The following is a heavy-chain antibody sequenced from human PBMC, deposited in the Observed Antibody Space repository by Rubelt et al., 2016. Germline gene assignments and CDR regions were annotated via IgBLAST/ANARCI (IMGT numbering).Heavy chain of an antibody. J-gene: IGHJ2*01. V-gene: IGHV4-34*01. D-gene: IGHD1-26*01. CDR3: ARRRRYSGSSYWYFDL. CDR2: INHSGST. Sequence: QVQLQQWGAGLLKPSETLSLTCAVYGGSFSGYYWSWIRQPPGKGLEWIGEINHSGSTNYNPSLKSRVTIAGDTSNNQFSLKLSSVTAADTAVYYCARRRRYSGSSYWYFDLWGRGTLVTVSS. CDR1: GGSFSGYY.